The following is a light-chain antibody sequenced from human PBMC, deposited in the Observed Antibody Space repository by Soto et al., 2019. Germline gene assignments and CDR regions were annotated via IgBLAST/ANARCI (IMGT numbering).Light chain of an antibody. CDR3: ATWDDSLNGYWV. CDR1: GSNIGSNF. Sequence: QLVLIQPPSASGTPGQRVTISCSGSGSNIGSNFVNWYQQVPGTAPRLLIYGNHQRLSGVPDRFSGSKSGTSASLAISGLQSEDEAQYYCATWDDSLNGYWVFGGGTQLTVL. CDR2: GNH. V-gene: IGLV1-44*01. J-gene: IGLJ3*02.